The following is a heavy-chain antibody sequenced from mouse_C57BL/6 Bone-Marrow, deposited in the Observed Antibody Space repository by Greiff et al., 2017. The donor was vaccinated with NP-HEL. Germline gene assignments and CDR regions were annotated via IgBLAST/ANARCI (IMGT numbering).Heavy chain of an antibody. J-gene: IGHJ2*01. D-gene: IGHD2-1*01. V-gene: IGHV1-50*01. Sequence: QVQLQQPGAELVKPGASVKLSCKASGYTFTSYWMQWVKQRPGQGLEWIGEIDPSDSYTNYNQKFKGKATLTVDTSSSTAYMQLSSLTSEDSAVYYCAVYPYYFDYWGQGTTLTVSS. CDR3: AVYPYYFDY. CDR1: GYTFTSYW. CDR2: IDPSDSYT.